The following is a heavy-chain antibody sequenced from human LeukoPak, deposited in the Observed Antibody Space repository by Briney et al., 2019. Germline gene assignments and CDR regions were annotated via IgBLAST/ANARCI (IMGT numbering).Heavy chain of an antibody. CDR2: INPNSGGT. CDR1: GYTFTGYY. D-gene: IGHD3-3*01. V-gene: IGHV1-2*02. Sequence: ASVTVSCKSSGYTFTGYYMHWVRQAPGQGLEWMGWINPNSGGTNYAQKFQGRVTMTRETSISTAYMELSRLRSDDTAVYYCARAGITIFGVVADYMDVWGKGTTVTVSS. J-gene: IGHJ6*03. CDR3: ARAGITIFGVVADYMDV.